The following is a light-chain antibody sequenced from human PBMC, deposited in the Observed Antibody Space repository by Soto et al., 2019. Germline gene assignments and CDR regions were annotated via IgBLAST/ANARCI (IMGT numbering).Light chain of an antibody. V-gene: IGLV1-51*01. J-gene: IGLJ2*01. Sequence: QSVLTQPPSVSAAPGQKVTISCSGSSSNIGNDYVSWYQQLPGTAPKLLIYDNKNRPLGIPDRFSGSKSGTSATLGITGLQTGDEADYYCATWDSSLSAVVFGGGTKLTVL. CDR2: DNK. CDR1: SSNIGNDY. CDR3: ATWDSSLSAVV.